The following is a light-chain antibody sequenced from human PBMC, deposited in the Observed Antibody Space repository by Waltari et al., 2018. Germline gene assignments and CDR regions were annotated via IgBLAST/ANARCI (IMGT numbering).Light chain of an antibody. J-gene: IGLJ1*01. CDR2: DVS. CDR3: SSYSSTSTFYV. V-gene: IGLV2-14*03. CDR1: SSDIGSYDY. Sequence: QSALTQPASVSGSPGQSVTISCTGSSSDIGSYDYVSWYQQHPDKGPKLLVYDVSQRPSGVSNRFSGSKSGNTASLVISGLRAEDEADYYCSSYSSTSTFYVFGTGTTVTVL.